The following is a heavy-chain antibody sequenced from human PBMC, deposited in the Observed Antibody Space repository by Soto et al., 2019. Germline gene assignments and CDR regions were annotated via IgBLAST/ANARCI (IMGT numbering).Heavy chain of an antibody. CDR3: ALEMSTVTYFHY. J-gene: IGHJ4*02. V-gene: IGHV1-2*02. D-gene: IGHD4-4*01. CDR1: RYTFTDHS. Sequence: QVHLVQSGAEVKKPGASVKVSCKASRYTFTDHSLHWVRQAPGQGLEWMGWINPHSGVTVSAENFEGRVTLTRDTSINTAYMEMGWLRSDDTAIYYCALEMSTVTYFHYWGQGTLLTVSS. CDR2: INPHSGVT.